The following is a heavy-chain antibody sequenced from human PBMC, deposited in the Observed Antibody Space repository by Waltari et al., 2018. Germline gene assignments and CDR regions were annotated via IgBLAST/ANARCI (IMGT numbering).Heavy chain of an antibody. CDR2: ISSSGSTI. V-gene: IGHV3-11*01. J-gene: IGHJ4*02. CDR1: GFTFSDSY. D-gene: IGHD2-2*01. CDR3: ARDDHARNYYFDY. Sequence: QVQLVESGGGLVKPGGSLRLYCAASGFTFSDSYMRWIRQAPGNGLEWVSYISSSGSTIYYADSVKGRFTISRDNAKNSLYLQMNSLRAEDTAVYYCARDDHARNYYFDYWGQGTLVTVSS.